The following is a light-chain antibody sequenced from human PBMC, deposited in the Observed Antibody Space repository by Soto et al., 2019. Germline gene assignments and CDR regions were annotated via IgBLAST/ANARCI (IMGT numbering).Light chain of an antibody. CDR3: QQYGSSPS. V-gene: IGKV3-20*01. Sequence: EIVLTQSPGTLSLSPGERATLSCRASQSVTSSYLAWYQQKPGQPPMLLIYGASSRATDIPDRFSGSGSGTDFTLTSSRLEPDDFALYYYQQYGSSPSFDQGTKLEIK. J-gene: IGKJ2*01. CDR2: GAS. CDR1: QSVTSSY.